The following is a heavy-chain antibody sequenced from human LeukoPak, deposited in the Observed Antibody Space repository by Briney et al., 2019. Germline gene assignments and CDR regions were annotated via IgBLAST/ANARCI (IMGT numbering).Heavy chain of an antibody. CDR1: GGSISSSSYY. V-gene: IGHV4-61*05. Sequence: PSETLSLTCTVSGGSISSSSYYWGWIRQPPGKGLEWIGYVSYSGSTKYNPSLKSRVTMSVDTSKNQFSLKLSSVTVADTAVYYCARIVAYASSGYYLHGYWYFDLWGRGTLVTVSS. CDR2: VSYSGST. CDR3: ARIVAYASSGYYLHGYWYFDL. D-gene: IGHD3-22*01. J-gene: IGHJ2*01.